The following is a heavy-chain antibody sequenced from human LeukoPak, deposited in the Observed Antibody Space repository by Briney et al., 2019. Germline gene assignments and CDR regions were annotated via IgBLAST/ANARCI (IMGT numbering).Heavy chain of an antibody. J-gene: IGHJ4*02. V-gene: IGHV3-21*01. CDR3: ARDARLSIAAAGTFDY. Sequence: PGGSLRLSCTASGFTFGYYAMSWVRQAPGKGLEWVSSISSSSSYIYYADSVKGGFTISRDNAKNSLYLQMNSLRDDDTAVYYCARDARLSIAAAGTFDYWGQGTLVTVSS. CDR2: ISSSSSYI. D-gene: IGHD6-13*01. CDR1: GFTFGYYA.